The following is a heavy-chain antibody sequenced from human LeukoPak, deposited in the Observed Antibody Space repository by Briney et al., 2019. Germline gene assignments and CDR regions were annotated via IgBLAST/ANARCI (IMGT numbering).Heavy chain of an antibody. V-gene: IGHV4-4*07. D-gene: IGHD3-22*01. CDR1: GGSISSYY. J-gene: IGHJ6*02. CDR2: IYTSGST. Sequence: SETLSLTCTVSGGSISSYYWSWIRQPAVKGLEWIGRIYTSGSTNYNPSLKSRVTMSVDTSKNQFSLKLSSVTAADTAVYYCARDLHYYDSSGYYYYYGMDVWGQGTTVTVSS. CDR3: ARDLHYYDSSGYYYYYGMDV.